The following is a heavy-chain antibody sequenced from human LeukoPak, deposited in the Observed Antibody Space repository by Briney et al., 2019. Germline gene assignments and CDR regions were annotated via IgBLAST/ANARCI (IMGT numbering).Heavy chain of an antibody. Sequence: GGSLRLSCVVSGFTFSSYSMSWVRQAPGKGLEWVSSISASSNFISYADSVKGRFTISRDNAKNSLYLQMNSLRAEDTAVYYCARDLSPPINWFDPWGQGTLVTVSS. CDR2: ISASSNFI. J-gene: IGHJ5*02. CDR1: GFTFSSYS. V-gene: IGHV3-21*04. CDR3: ARDLSPPINWFDP.